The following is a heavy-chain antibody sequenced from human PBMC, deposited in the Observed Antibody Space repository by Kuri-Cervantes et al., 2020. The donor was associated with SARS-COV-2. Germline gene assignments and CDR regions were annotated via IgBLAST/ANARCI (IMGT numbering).Heavy chain of an antibody. V-gene: IGHV3-7*01. CDR3: AIGGNYWHA. D-gene: IGHD1-1*01. Sequence: GGSLRLSCAASGFTFSTSWMSWVRQAPGKGLEWVANIGQDGSVKYYVDSAKGRFTISRDNAKNSLYLQMNSLRTDDMAVYYCAIGGNYWHAWGQGTLVTVSS. CDR1: GFTFSTSW. J-gene: IGHJ5*02. CDR2: IGQDGSVK.